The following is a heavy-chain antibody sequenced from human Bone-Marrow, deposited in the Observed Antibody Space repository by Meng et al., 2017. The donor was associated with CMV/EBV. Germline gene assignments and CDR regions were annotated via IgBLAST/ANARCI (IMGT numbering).Heavy chain of an antibody. CDR3: ARDPSNSGWDYFDY. CDR2: TYYRSKWNN. CDR1: DSVSCNRAA. D-gene: IGHD6-19*01. Sequence: DSVSCNRAAWNWITQSPSRGLEWLGNTYYRSKWNNDYALSVKSRITINPDTSKNQFSLQLDSVTPEDTAVYYCARDPSNSGWDYFDYWGQGVLVTVSS. J-gene: IGHJ4*02. V-gene: IGHV6-1*01.